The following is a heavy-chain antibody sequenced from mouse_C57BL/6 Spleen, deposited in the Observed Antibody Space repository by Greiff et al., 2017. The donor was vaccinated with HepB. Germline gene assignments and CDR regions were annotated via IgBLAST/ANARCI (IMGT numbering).Heavy chain of an antibody. D-gene: IGHD2-3*01. Sequence: VQVVESGAELVRPGASVKLSCKASGYTFTDYYINWVKQRPGQGLEWIARIYPGSGNTYYNEKFKGKATLTAEKSSSTAYMQLSSLTSEDSAVYFCARSGYDGNYAMDYWGQGTSVTVSS. CDR3: ARSGYDGNYAMDY. J-gene: IGHJ4*01. CDR1: GYTFTDYY. V-gene: IGHV1-76*01. CDR2: IYPGSGNT.